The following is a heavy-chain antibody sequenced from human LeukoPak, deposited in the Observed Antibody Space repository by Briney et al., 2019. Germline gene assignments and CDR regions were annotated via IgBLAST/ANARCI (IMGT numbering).Heavy chain of an antibody. CDR1: GFTFSSSA. J-gene: IGHJ4*02. Sequence: QPGGSLRLSCAASGFTFSSSAMSWVRQAPGKGLEWVSAITGGGGSTYYADPVKGRFTISRDNSKNTLYLQMNSLRADDTAVYCCAKDARPSYWGQGTLVTVSS. CDR2: ITGGGGST. CDR3: AKDARPSY. V-gene: IGHV3-23*01.